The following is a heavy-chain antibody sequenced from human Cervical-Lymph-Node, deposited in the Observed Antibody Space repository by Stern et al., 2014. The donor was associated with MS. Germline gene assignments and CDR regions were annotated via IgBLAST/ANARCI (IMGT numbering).Heavy chain of an antibody. CDR1: GYSFTRYD. CDR3: ARSGLGGAVGS. CDR2: SVPGVGST. V-gene: IGHV1-46*04. Sequence: VHLVESGAEVKQPGASVKVSCKTSGYSFTRYDIHWVRQAPGQGREWMARSVPGVGSTTYAQTWQGRVSMTRDTSATTVYMELRSLRSEDTAVYYCARSGLGGAVGSWGQGTLVTVSA. J-gene: IGHJ5*02. D-gene: IGHD3-10*01.